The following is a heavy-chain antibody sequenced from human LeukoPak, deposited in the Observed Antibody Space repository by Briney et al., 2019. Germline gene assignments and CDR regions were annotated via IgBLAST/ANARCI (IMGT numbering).Heavy chain of an antibody. D-gene: IGHD3-22*01. J-gene: IGHJ2*01. CDR2: INHSGST. CDR3: ARGSDYYYDSSGQRYFDL. Sequence: SETLSLTCAVYGGSFSGYYWSWIRQPPGKGLEWIGEINHSGSTNYNPSLKSRVTISVDTSKNQFSLKLSSVTAADTAVYYCARGSDYYYDSSGQRYFDLWGRGTLVTVSS. V-gene: IGHV4-34*01. CDR1: GGSFSGYY.